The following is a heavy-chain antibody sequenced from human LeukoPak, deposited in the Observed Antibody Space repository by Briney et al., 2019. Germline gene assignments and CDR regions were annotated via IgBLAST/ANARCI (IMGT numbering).Heavy chain of an antibody. J-gene: IGHJ4*02. CDR1: GGSISSYY. D-gene: IGHD3-22*01. V-gene: IGHV4-4*07. CDR2: IYTSGST. Sequence: KPSETLSLTCTVSGGSISSYYWSWIRQPAGKGLEWIGRIYTSGSTNYNPSLKSRVTMSLDTSKNQFSLKLSSVTAADTAVYYCAREVYYDSSGYYYEVLDYWGQGTLDSVSS. CDR3: AREVYYDSSGYYYEVLDY.